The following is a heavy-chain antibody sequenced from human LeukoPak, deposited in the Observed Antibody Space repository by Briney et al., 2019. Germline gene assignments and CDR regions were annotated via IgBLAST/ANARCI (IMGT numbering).Heavy chain of an antibody. CDR2: INHSGST. CDR1: GGSFSGYY. V-gene: IGHV4-34*01. D-gene: IGHD6-13*01. CDR3: ARDNYIGEQQPAGFDP. J-gene: IGHJ5*02. Sequence: SETLSLACAVYGGSFSGYYRSWIRQPPGKGLEWIGEINHSGSTNYNPSLKSRVTISVDTSKNQFSLKLSSVTAADTAVYYCARDNYIGEQQPAGFDPWGQGTLVTVSS.